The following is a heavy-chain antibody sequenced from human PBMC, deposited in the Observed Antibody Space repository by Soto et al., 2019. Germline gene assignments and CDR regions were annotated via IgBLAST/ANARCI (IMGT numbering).Heavy chain of an antibody. CDR1: GFDFTNSW. CDR2: VNSDGSIT. V-gene: IGHV3-74*01. CDR3: TRDQRYSSAV. D-gene: IGHD1-1*01. J-gene: IGHJ4*02. Sequence: EVQLVESGGGLVQPGGSLRLSCAASGFDFTNSWMHWVRQAPGKGLVWVSHVNSDGSITTYADSVKGRFTISRDNAKNTVYLQLNSLRVVETAVYYCTRDQRYSSAVWGQGILVTVSS.